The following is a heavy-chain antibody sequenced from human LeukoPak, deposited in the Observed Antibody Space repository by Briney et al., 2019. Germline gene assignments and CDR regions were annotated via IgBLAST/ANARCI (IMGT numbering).Heavy chain of an antibody. Sequence: SETLSLTCAVYGGSFSGYYWSWIRQPPGKGLEWIGEINHSGSTNYNPSLKSRVTISVDTSKNQFSLKLSSVPAADTAVYYCARGKYSSGWYHNWFDPWGQGTLVTVSS. CDR3: ARGKYSSGWYHNWFDP. V-gene: IGHV4-34*01. D-gene: IGHD6-19*01. CDR1: GGSFSGYY. J-gene: IGHJ5*02. CDR2: INHSGST.